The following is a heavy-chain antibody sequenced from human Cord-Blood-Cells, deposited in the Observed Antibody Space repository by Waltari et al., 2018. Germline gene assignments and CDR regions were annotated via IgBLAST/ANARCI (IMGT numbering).Heavy chain of an antibody. CDR3: AKEDSNYYYYYGMDV. J-gene: IGHJ6*02. V-gene: IGHV3-30*18. CDR1: GFTFSSYG. CDR2: ISYDGSNK. D-gene: IGHD4-4*01. Sequence: GGGVVQPGRSLRLSCAASGFTFSSYGMHWVRQAPGKGLEWVAVISYDGSNKYYADSVKGRFTISRDNSKNTLYLQMNSLRAEDTAVYYCAKEDSNYYYYYGMDVWGQGTTVTVSS.